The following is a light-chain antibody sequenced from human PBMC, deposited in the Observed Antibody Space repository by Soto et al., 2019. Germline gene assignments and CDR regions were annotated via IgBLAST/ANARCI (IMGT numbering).Light chain of an antibody. CDR2: GTS. CDR3: QQYGSSLFT. J-gene: IGKJ3*01. CDR1: QSVSSTS. V-gene: IGKV3-20*01. Sequence: DMVLTQSPGTLSLSPGERATLSCRARQSVSSTSLAWYQQKPGQAPRLLIYGTSTRATGIPDRFSGSGSGTDFTLTISRLEPEDFSVYYCQQYGSSLFTFGPGTKVHIK.